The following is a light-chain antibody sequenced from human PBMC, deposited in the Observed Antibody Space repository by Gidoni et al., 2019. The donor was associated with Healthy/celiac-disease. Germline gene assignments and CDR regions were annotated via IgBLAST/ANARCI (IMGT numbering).Light chain of an antibody. V-gene: IGKV1-8*01. Sequence: AIRMTQSPSSFSASTGDRVTITCRASQGISSYLAWYQQKPGKAPKLLIYAASTLQSGVTSRFSGSGSGTDFTLTISCLQSEDLATYYCQQYYSYLLTFXGXTKVEIK. CDR2: AAS. CDR3: QQYYSYLLT. CDR1: QGISSY. J-gene: IGKJ4*01.